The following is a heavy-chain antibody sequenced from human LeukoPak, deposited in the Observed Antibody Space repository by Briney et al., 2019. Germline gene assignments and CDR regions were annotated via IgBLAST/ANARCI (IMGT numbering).Heavy chain of an antibody. J-gene: IGHJ5*01. CDR1: GHTFTNYY. CDR3: ARGDGYNWFAY. Sequence: ASVKVSCKASGHTFTNYYMHWVRQAPRQGLEWMGMISPSGDRTTYAQRFQGRVTMTRDTSTSTLYMDLSSLRSDDTAVFYCARGDGYNWFAYWGQGTLVTVSS. D-gene: IGHD5-24*01. V-gene: IGHV1-46*01. CDR2: ISPSGDRT.